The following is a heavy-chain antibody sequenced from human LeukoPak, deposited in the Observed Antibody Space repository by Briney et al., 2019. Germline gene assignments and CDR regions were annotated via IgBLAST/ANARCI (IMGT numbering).Heavy chain of an antibody. Sequence: ASVKVSCRDSGYTLTSYGISWVRQAPGQGGEWMGWISAYNGNTNYAQKLQGRVTLTTDTSTSTAYMELESLRSDDTAVCYLARGSRIVVIPFDYLGGGTLVTDSP. CDR3: ARGSRIVVIPFDY. V-gene: IGHV1-18*01. J-gene: IGHJ4*02. D-gene: IGHD2-21*01. CDR2: ISAYNGNT. CDR1: GYTLTSYG.